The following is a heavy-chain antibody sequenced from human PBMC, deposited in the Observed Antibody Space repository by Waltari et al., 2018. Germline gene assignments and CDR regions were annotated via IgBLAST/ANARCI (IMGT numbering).Heavy chain of an antibody. CDR2: IYTSGSS. CDR1: RGSISSGAYY. Sequence: QVLLQESGPGLVKPLQTLSLTCTVSRGSISSGAYYWSWIRLPAGKGLEWIGRIYTSGSSNYYNPSLKSRVSISLDTSKNQFYLRLNSVTAADTAIYYCASGGGYTNGYDYWGQGTLVTVSS. CDR3: ASGGGYTNGYDY. D-gene: IGHD5-18*01. V-gene: IGHV4-61*02. J-gene: IGHJ4*02.